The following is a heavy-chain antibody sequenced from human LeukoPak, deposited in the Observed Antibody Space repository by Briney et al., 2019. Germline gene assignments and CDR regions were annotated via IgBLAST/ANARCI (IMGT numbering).Heavy chain of an antibody. CDR1: GFTFSGTW. CDR3: AKDSEWLVSACFDY. V-gene: IGHV3-74*01. CDR2: IVGDGTST. J-gene: IGHJ4*02. D-gene: IGHD6-19*01. Sequence: GGSLRLSCAASGFTFSGTWMHWVRQVPGKGLVWVSRIVGDGTSTIYADSVKGRFTISRDNSRNTLYLQMNSLRAEDTAVYYCAKDSEWLVSACFDYWGQGTLVTVSS.